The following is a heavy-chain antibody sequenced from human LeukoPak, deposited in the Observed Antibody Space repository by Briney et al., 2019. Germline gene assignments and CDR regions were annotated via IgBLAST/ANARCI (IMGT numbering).Heavy chain of an antibody. J-gene: IGHJ4*02. CDR3: ARQMTSTRLFDS. D-gene: IGHD5/OR15-5a*01. CDR1: GFIFSDHA. V-gene: IGHV3-30*04. Sequence: GGSLRLCCVASGFIFSDHAFHWVRQSPDKGLEWVALIGSDGTKKYYADSVQGRFTVSRENSKNTLFLQMNTVRADDTAVYFCARQMTSTRLFDSWGQGTLVTVSS. CDR2: IGSDGTKK.